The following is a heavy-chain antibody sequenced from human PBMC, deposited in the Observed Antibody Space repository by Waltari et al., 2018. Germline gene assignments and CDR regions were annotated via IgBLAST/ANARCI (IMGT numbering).Heavy chain of an antibody. D-gene: IGHD2-15*01. J-gene: IGHJ6*02. CDR3: ARGPYCSGGSCYPKSYYYYYGMDV. CDR1: GGSISSYY. CDR2: IYYSGST. Sequence: VKPSETLSLTCTVSGGSISSYYWSWIRQPPGKGLEWIGYIYYSGSTNYNPSLKSRVTISVDTSKNQFSLKLSSVTAADTAVYYCARGPYCSGGSCYPKSYYYYYGMDVWGQGTTVTVSS. V-gene: IGHV4-59*01.